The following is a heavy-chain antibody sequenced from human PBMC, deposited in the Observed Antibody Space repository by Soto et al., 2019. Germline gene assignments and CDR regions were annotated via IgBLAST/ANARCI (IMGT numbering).Heavy chain of an antibody. Sequence: EVQLLESGGGLVQPGGSVRLSCAASGFTFSSYAMSWVRQAPGKGLEWVSAISGSGGSTYYADSVKGRFTISRDNSKNTLYLQMNSLRAEDTAVYYCAKGKRLRLGELSPFDYWGQGTLVTVSS. CDR3: AKGKRLRLGELSPFDY. J-gene: IGHJ4*02. CDR2: ISGSGGST. CDR1: GFTFSSYA. V-gene: IGHV3-23*01. D-gene: IGHD3-16*02.